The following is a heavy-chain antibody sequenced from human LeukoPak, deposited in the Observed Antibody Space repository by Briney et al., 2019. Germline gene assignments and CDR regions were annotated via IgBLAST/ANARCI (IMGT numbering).Heavy chain of an antibody. V-gene: IGHV6-1*01. Sequence: AAWNWIRQSPSRGLEWLGRTYYRSKWYNDYAVSVKSRININPDTSKNQFSLQLNSVTPEDTAVYYCARDFGGRFDPWGQGTLVTVSS. D-gene: IGHD3-10*01. CDR1: AA. J-gene: IGHJ5*02. CDR3: ARDFGGRFDP. CDR2: TYYRSKWYN.